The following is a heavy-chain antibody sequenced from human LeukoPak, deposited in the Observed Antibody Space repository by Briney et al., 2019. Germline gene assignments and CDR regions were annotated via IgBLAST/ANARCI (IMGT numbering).Heavy chain of an antibody. V-gene: IGHV3-53*05. CDR1: GFTVSSNY. CDR2: IYSGGST. J-gene: IGHJ4*02. CDR3: ARDPYYDFWSGYYNYYFDY. Sequence: PGGSLRLSCAASGFTVSSNYMSWVRQAPGKGLEWVSVIYSGGSTYYADSVKGRFTISRDNSKNTLYLQMNSLRAEDTAVYYCARDPYYDFWSGYYNYYFDYWGQGTLVTVSS. D-gene: IGHD3-3*01.